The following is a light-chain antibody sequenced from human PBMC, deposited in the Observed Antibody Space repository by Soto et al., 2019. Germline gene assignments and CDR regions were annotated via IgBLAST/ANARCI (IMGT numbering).Light chain of an antibody. CDR2: DAS. J-gene: IGKJ4*01. V-gene: IGKV1-33*01. CDR3: QQYVNALT. Sequence: DIQMTQSPSSLSASAGDRVTITCQASQDISNHLNWYQQKAGKAPKLLINDASNLEAGVPSRFSGSEAGTDFTLTIRSLQPEKMATYYAQQYVNALTFGGGTKVKSK. CDR1: QDISNH.